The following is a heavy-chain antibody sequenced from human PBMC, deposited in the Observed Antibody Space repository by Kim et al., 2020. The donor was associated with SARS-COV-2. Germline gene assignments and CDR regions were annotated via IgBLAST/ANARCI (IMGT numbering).Heavy chain of an antibody. CDR3: ATSGLKWELLHYFDY. CDR2: FDPEDGET. CDR1: GYTLTELS. V-gene: IGHV1-24*01. J-gene: IGHJ4*02. Sequence: ASVKVSCKVSGYTLTELSMHWVRQAPGKGLEWMGGFDPEDGETIYAQKFQGRVTMTEDTSTDTAYMELSSLRSEDTAVYYCATSGLKWELLHYFDYWGQGTLVTVSS. D-gene: IGHD1-26*01.